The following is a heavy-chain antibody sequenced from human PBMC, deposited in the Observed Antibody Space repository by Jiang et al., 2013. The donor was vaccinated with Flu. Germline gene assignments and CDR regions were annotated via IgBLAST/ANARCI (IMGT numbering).Heavy chain of an antibody. V-gene: IGHV7-4-1*02. CDR3: ARDKYSYGASYYYHYGMDV. J-gene: IGHJ6*02. CDR2: INTNTGIP. Sequence: QSGSELKEPGASVKVSCKGSGYSFTRYAVNWVRQAPGQGLEWMGWINTNTGIPTYGQGFTGRFVFSLDTSVSTAYLQISSLKAEDTAVYYCARDKYSYGASYYYHYGMDVWGQGTTVTVSS. D-gene: IGHD5-18*01. CDR1: GYSFTRYA.